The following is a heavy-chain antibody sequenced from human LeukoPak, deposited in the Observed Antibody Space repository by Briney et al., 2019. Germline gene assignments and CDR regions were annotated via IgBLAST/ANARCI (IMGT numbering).Heavy chain of an antibody. CDR1: GYSFISYW. CDR3: ARPDSSGWLAS. Sequence: GGSLKISGKGFGYSFISYWIGWVRQLPGRGLEWMGIIYPGDSDTRNSPSFQGQVTISADKAISTAYLQWSSQKASDTAMYYWARPDSSGWLASWGQGTLVTVSS. D-gene: IGHD6-19*01. CDR2: IYPGDSDT. V-gene: IGHV5-51*01. J-gene: IGHJ5*01.